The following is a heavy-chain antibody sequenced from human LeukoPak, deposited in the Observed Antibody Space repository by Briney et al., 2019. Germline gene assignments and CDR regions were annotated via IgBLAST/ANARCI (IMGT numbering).Heavy chain of an antibody. CDR2: IRYDGSNK. CDR3: AKDPDCTSGICYTSFDY. D-gene: IGHD2-8*01. V-gene: IGHV3-30*02. Sequence: SGGSLRLSCAASGFTFSSYGMHWVRQAPGKGLEWVAFIRYDGSNKYYTDSVKGRFTISRDNSKNTLYLQMNSLRAEDTAVYYCAKDPDCTSGICYTSFDYWGQGTLVTVSS. J-gene: IGHJ4*02. CDR1: GFTFSSYG.